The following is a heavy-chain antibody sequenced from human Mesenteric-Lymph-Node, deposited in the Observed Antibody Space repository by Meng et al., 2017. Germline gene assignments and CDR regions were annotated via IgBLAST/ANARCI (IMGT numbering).Heavy chain of an antibody. J-gene: IGHJ4*02. CDR3: ARDDDDGGREFDY. V-gene: IGHV1-69*13. CDR2: IIPNIGSP. CDR1: RGTFNSHT. D-gene: IGHD4-23*01. Sequence: SVKVSCKPSRGTFNSHTINWVRQAPGQGLEWMGGIIPNIGSPDYAQKFRDRVTITADVSTSTAYMEVSYLTSEDTGVYYCARDDDDGGREFDYWGPGTLVTVSS.